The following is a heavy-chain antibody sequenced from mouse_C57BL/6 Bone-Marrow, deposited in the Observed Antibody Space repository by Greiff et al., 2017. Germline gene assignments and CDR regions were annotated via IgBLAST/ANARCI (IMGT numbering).Heavy chain of an antibody. Sequence: QVQLQQPGAELVKPGASVKMSCKASGYTFTSYWITWVKQRPGQGLEWIGDIYPGSGSTNYNEKFKSKATMTVDTSSSTAYMQLSSLTSEDSAVYDCARPYYGNDWYFDVWGTGTTVTVSS. V-gene: IGHV1-55*01. CDR2: IYPGSGST. CDR1: GYTFTSYW. D-gene: IGHD2-10*01. J-gene: IGHJ1*03. CDR3: ARPYYGNDWYFDV.